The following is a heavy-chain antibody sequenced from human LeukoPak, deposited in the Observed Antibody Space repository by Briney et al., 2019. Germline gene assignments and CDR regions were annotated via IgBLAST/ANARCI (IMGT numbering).Heavy chain of an antibody. CDR2: ITPNSGDT. V-gene: IGHV1-2*02. Sequence: GASVKVSCKASGYTFSGYHMHWVRQAPEYGLEWMGWITPNSGDTEYAKRFKGRVTMVRDTSMDTAYMELRSLTPDDTAVYYCVHADGVWDKAPDVWGKGTTVTVSS. CDR1: GYTFSGYH. CDR3: VHADGVWDKAPDV. D-gene: IGHD1-26*01. J-gene: IGHJ6*04.